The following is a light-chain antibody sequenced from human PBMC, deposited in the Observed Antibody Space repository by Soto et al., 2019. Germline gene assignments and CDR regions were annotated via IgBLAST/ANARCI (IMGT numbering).Light chain of an antibody. Sequence: ILLTQSPSSLSASVGDSVTITCRASQGIDTSLAWYQQKPGKAPKLLIYAASSLQSGVPSRFSGSGSGKDFTLTISSLQPEDFATYYCQQSYSTPITFGQGTRLEI. CDR1: QGIDTS. V-gene: IGKV1-39*01. CDR3: QQSYSTPIT. CDR2: AAS. J-gene: IGKJ5*01.